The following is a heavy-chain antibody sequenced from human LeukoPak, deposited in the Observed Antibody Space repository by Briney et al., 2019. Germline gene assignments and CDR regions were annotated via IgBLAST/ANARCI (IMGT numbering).Heavy chain of an antibody. CDR2: INPNSGGT. CDR1: GYTFTGYY. D-gene: IGHD6-13*01. J-gene: IGHJ4*02. V-gene: IGHV1-2*04. Sequence: ASVKVSCKASGYTFTGYYMHWVRQAPGQGLEWMGWINPNSGGTNYAQKFQGWVTMTRDTSISTPYMELSRLRSDDTAVYYCARDKAAAGYIDYGRQGTRLTVPT. CDR3: ARDKAAAGYIDY.